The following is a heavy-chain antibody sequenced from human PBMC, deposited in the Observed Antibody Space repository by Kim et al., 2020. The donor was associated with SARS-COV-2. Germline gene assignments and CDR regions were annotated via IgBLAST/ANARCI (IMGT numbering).Heavy chain of an antibody. J-gene: IGHJ4*02. CDR2: ISYDGSYK. CDR3: AKWAVTTGFDY. D-gene: IGHD4-17*01. Sequence: GGSLRLSCAASGFTFSNYGMHWVRQAPGKGLEWVAVISYDGSYKYYVGSVKGRFTISRDNSKNTLYLQMNSLRAEDTAVYYCAKWAVTTGFDYWCQGTLV. CDR1: GFTFSNYG. V-gene: IGHV3-30*18.